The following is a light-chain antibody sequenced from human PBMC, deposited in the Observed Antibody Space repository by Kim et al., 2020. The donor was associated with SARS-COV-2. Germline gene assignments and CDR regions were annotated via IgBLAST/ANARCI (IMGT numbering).Light chain of an antibody. Sequence: ATVGDRVTITCRAGQSISSWLAWYQRKPGKAPKLLIYKASSLESGVPSRFSGSGSGTEFTLTISSLQPDDFATYYCQQYNSYSWTFGQGTKVDIK. CDR3: QQYNSYSWT. J-gene: IGKJ1*01. CDR2: KAS. V-gene: IGKV1-5*03. CDR1: QSISSW.